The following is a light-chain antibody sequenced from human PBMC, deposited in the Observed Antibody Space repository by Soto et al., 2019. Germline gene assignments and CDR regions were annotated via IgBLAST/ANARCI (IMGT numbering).Light chain of an antibody. Sequence: DIQMTQSPSSLSASVGDRVTITCRASQSISNYLNWYQQKPGKAPKLLMYAASSLQSGVPSRFGGSVSGTDFTLTISSLQPEDFATYYCQQSYSTPRTFGQGTKVEIK. J-gene: IGKJ1*01. V-gene: IGKV1-39*01. CDR3: QQSYSTPRT. CDR1: QSISNY. CDR2: AAS.